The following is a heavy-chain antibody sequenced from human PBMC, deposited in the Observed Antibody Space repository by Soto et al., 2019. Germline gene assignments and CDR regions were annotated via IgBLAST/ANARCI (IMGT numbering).Heavy chain of an antibody. CDR1: GYSFTSYW. CDR3: ARPGVAGFYYYGMDV. CDR2: IDPSDSYT. D-gene: IGHD6-19*01. Sequence: GESLKISCKGSGYSFTSYWISWVRQMPGKGLEWMGRIDPSDSYTNYSPSFQGHVTISADKSISTAYLQWSSLKASDTAMYYCARPGVAGFYYYGMDVWGQGTTVTVSS. J-gene: IGHJ6*02. V-gene: IGHV5-10-1*01.